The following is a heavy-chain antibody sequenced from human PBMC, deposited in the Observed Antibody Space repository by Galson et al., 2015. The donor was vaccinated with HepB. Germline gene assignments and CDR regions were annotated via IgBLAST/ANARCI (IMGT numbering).Heavy chain of an antibody. J-gene: IGHJ4*02. CDR1: GFTFSSYG. Sequence: SLRLSCAASGFTFSSYGMHWVRQAPGKGLEWVAVTSYDGSNKYYADSVKGRFTISRDNSKNTLYLQMNSLRAEDTAVYYCAKDGSYGAHFDYWGQGTLVTVSS. V-gene: IGHV3-30*18. D-gene: IGHD4/OR15-4a*01. CDR2: TSYDGSNK. CDR3: AKDGSYGAHFDY.